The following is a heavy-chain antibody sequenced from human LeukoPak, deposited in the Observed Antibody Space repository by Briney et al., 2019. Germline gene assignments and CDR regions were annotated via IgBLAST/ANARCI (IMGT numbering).Heavy chain of an antibody. CDR2: INSDGSGT. J-gene: IGHJ6*02. V-gene: IGHV3-74*01. Sequence: GGSLRLSCAASGFTFSSYWMHWVRQAPGKGLVWVSRINSDGSGTSYADSVKGRFTISRDNAKNTLYLQMNSLRAEDTAVYYCARDVVVAAYYYYGMDVWGQGTTVTVSS. CDR3: ARDVVVAAYYYYGMDV. D-gene: IGHD2-15*01. CDR1: GFTFSSYW.